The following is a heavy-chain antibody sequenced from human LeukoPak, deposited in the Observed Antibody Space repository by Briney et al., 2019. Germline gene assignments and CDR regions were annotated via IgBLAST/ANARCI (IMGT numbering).Heavy chain of an antibody. CDR1: GFTFSSYS. V-gene: IGHV3-21*01. CDR3: AKDIRGYSYGYGFDY. CDR2: ISSSSSYI. J-gene: IGHJ4*02. D-gene: IGHD5-18*01. Sequence: GGSLRLSCAASGFTFSSYSMNWVRQAPGKGLEWVSSISSSSSYIYYADSVKGRFTISRDNAKNSLYLQMNSLRAEDTAVYYCAKDIRGYSYGYGFDYWGQGTLVTVSS.